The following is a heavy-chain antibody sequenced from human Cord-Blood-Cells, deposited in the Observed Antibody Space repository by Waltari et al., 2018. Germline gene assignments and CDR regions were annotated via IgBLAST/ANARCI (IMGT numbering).Heavy chain of an antibody. V-gene: IGHV1-2*04. CDR3: ARDRNRAFWSGYYAFDI. J-gene: IGHJ3*02. CDR2: INPNSGGT. CDR1: GYTFTGYY. Sequence: QVQLVQSGAEVKKPGASVKVSCKASGYTFTGYYMHWVRQAPGQGLEWMGWINPNSGGTNYAQKCQGWVTMTRDTSSSTAYMELSRLRSDDTAVYYCARDRNRAFWSGYYAFDIWGQGTMVTVSS. D-gene: IGHD3-3*01.